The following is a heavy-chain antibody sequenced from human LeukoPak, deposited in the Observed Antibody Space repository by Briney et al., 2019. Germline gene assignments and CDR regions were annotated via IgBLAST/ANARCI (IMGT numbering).Heavy chain of an antibody. J-gene: IGHJ5*02. Sequence: GRSLRLSCAASGFTFSDYYMSWIRQAPGKGLEWVSYISSSGSTIYYADSVKGRFTISRDNAKNSLYLQMNSLRAEDTAVYYCARVTTVTTFNWFDPWGQGTLVTVSS. CDR3: ARVTTVTTFNWFDP. D-gene: IGHD4-17*01. CDR1: GFTFSDYY. V-gene: IGHV3-11*01. CDR2: ISSSGSTI.